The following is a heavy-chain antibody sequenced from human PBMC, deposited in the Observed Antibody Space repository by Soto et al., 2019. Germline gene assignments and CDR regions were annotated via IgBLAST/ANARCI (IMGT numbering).Heavy chain of an antibody. CDR3: ASGPGGDKIDY. CDR1: GGSSSSGDYC. V-gene: IGHV4-30-4*01. J-gene: IGHJ4*02. D-gene: IGHD2-21*02. Sequence: QVQLRESGPGLVEPSQTLSLTCTVSGGSSSSGDYCWSWIRQSPGLGLEWIGHIHPRGTIYTNPSVKSRVTVSVDTSKNQFSLKLNSMTAADTAVYYCASGPGGDKIDYWGQGTLVTVTS. CDR2: IHPRGTI.